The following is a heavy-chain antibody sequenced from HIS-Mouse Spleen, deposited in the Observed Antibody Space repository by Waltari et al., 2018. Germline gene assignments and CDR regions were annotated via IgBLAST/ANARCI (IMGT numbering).Heavy chain of an antibody. J-gene: IGHJ3*02. CDR1: GFTFSSYG. D-gene: IGHD3-22*01. CDR3: AKDRLYDSSGYYFDAFDI. CDR2: KSYDGSNK. V-gene: IGHV3-30*18. Sequence: QVQLVESGGGVVQPGRSLRLSCAASGFTFSSYGMHWVRQAPGKGLEWVAVKSYDGSNKYYADSVKGRFTISRDNSKNTLYLQMNSLRAEDTAVYYCAKDRLYDSSGYYFDAFDIWGQGTMVTVSS.